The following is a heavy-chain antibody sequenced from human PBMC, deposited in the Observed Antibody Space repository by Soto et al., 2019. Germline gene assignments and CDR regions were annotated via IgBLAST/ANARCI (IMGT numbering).Heavy chain of an antibody. D-gene: IGHD2-2*01. V-gene: IGHV6-1*01. J-gene: IGHJ6*02. CDR2: TNYGSKWSY. Sequence: PSQTLSLTCAISGDSVSEISVSWNWIRQSPSRGLEWLGRTNYGSKWSYAYAEAVRSRITISADTSKNQFSLHLTSLTAEDTAVYYCAKDPVCVGSTSCFALRNLNYYSYYGMDVWGQGTTVTVSS. CDR3: AKDPVCVGSTSCFALRNLNYYSYYGMDV. CDR1: GDSVSEISVS.